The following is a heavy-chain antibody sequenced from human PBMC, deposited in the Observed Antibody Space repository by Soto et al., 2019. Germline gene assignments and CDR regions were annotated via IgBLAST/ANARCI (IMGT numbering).Heavy chain of an antibody. V-gene: IGHV3-48*01. CDR1: GFTFSDDS. Sequence: EVQLVESGGGLVQPGGSLRLSCAASGFTFSDDSMNWVRQAPGKGLEWVSNIRSSGNTIYYADSVRGRFTISRDSAENSLYLQMNSLRVEDTAVYYCAREGSSRSYYYDYWGQGTLVTVSS. J-gene: IGHJ4*02. D-gene: IGHD6-13*01. CDR3: AREGSSRSYYYDY. CDR2: IRSSGNTI.